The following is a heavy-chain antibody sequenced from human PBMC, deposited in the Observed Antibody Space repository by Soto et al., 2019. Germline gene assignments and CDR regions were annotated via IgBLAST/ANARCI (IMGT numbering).Heavy chain of an antibody. Sequence: SETLSLTCTVSGGSISSYYWSWIRQPPGKGLEWIGYIYYSGSTNYNPSLKSRVTISVDTSKNQFSLKLSSVTAADTAVYYCARHGRSGYEALGAFDIWGQGTMVTVSS. CDR1: GGSISSYY. CDR3: ARHGRSGYEALGAFDI. V-gene: IGHV4-59*08. D-gene: IGHD5-12*01. CDR2: IYYSGST. J-gene: IGHJ3*02.